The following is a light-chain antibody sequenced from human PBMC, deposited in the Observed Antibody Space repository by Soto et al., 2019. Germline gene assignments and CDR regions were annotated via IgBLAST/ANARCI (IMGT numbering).Light chain of an antibody. Sequence: QSVLTQPRSVSGCPGQSVTISCTGTSSDVGGYNYVSWYQQHPGKAPKLMIYDVSQRPSGVPDRFSGSKSGNTASLTISGLQAEDEADYYCCSYAGSHFLFGGGTKVTVL. CDR2: DVS. V-gene: IGLV2-11*01. CDR3: CSYAGSHFL. CDR1: SSDVGGYNY. J-gene: IGLJ2*01.